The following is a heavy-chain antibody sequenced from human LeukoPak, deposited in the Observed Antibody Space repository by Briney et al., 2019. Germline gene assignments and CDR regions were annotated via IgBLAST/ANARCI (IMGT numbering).Heavy chain of an antibody. CDR2: INSDGSEG. CDR3: ARSSYSSSSSV. CDR1: GFTFSGFW. J-gene: IGHJ3*01. Sequence: GGSLRLSCAVSGFTFSGFWMSWSRQAPGKGLEWVASINSDGSEGYYADVVKGRFTISRDNAKNSLYLQINSLRAEDTAAYYCARSSYSSSSSVWGQGTMVTVSS. V-gene: IGHV3-7*03. D-gene: IGHD6-6*01.